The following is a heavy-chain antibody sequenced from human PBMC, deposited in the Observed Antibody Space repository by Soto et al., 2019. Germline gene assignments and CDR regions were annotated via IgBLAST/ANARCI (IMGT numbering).Heavy chain of an antibody. D-gene: IGHD3-10*01. V-gene: IGHV3-23*01. CDR3: AKDSKVITMVRGVMTS. Sequence: GGSLRLSCAASGFTFSSYAMSWVRQAPGKGLEWVSAISGSGGSTYYADSVKGRFTISRDNSKNTLYLQMNSLRAEDTAVYYCAKDSKVITMVRGVMTSWGQGTLVTVSS. CDR2: ISGSGGST. J-gene: IGHJ5*02. CDR1: GFTFSSYA.